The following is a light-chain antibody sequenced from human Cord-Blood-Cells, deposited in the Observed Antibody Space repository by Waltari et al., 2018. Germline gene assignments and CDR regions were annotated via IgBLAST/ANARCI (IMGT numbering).Light chain of an antibody. V-gene: IGKV1-5*03. CDR2: KAS. J-gene: IGKJ1*01. CDR3: RQYNSYSRT. Sequence: DIQLTQSPSTLSAAVGEIVTITCRASQSISSWLAWYQQKSGKAPKLLIYKASSLESGVPSRFSGSGSGTECTLTISSLRPDDCATYYCRQYNSYSRTFGPGTKVEI. CDR1: QSISSW.